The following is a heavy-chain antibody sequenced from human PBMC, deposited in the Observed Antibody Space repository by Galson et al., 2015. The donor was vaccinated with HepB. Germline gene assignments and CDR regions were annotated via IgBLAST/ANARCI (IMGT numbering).Heavy chain of an antibody. CDR3: AREVEWELLGSGMDV. CDR2: ISYDGSNK. J-gene: IGHJ6*02. V-gene: IGHV3-30-3*01. Sequence: SLRLSCAASGFTFSSYAMHWVRQAPGKGLEWVAVISYDGSNKYYADSVKGRFTISRDNSKNTLYLQMNSLRAEDTAVYYCAREVEWELLGSGMDVWGQGTTVTVSS. D-gene: IGHD1-26*01. CDR1: GFTFSSYA.